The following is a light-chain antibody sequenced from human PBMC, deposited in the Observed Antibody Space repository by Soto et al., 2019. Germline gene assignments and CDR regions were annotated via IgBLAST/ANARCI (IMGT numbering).Light chain of an antibody. J-gene: IGLJ1*01. CDR1: SSDVGGYNY. CDR2: DVT. Sequence: QSVLTHPASVSGAPGQSSTVSCTGTSSDVGGYNYVSWYQQHPGKAPRLLIYDVTNRPSGVSNRFSGSKSGNTASLTISGLQAEDEADYHCSSYRRGSTYVFGTGTKVTVL. CDR3: SSYRRGSTYV. V-gene: IGLV2-14*03.